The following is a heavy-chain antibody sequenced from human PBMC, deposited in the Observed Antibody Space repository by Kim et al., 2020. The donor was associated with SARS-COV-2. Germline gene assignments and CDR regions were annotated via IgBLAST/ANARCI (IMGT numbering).Heavy chain of an antibody. Sequence: ASVKVSCKASGYTFTSNGISWVRQAPGQGLEWMGWISPYNGNTNYAQKVQGRVTMTTDTSTSTAYMELRSLRSDDTAVYYCARDHFTYSGYRDAFDIWGQGTMVTVSS. V-gene: IGHV1-18*04. D-gene: IGHD5-12*01. J-gene: IGHJ3*02. CDR1: GYTFTSNG. CDR2: ISPYNGNT. CDR3: ARDHFTYSGYRDAFDI.